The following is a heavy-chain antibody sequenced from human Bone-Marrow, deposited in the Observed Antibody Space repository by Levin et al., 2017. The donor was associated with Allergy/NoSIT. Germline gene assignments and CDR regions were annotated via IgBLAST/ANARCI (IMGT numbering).Heavy chain of an antibody. D-gene: IGHD5-12*01. V-gene: IGHV3-64D*06. CDR1: GFTFSGYA. CDR2: ISDNGDNT. CDR3: VKRSGTDYNYYHNYYMDV. J-gene: IGHJ6*03. Sequence: PGGSLRLSCSASGFTFSGYAMHWVRQSPGKGLEYISAISDNGDNTYYAGSVKGRFTISRDNSKNTLYLQMSSLRAEDTAVYYCVKRSGTDYNYYHNYYMDVWGKGTTVTVSS.